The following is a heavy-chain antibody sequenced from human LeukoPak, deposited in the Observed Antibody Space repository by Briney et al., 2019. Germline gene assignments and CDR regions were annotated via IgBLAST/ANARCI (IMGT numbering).Heavy chain of an antibody. CDR2: IWYDGSNK. V-gene: IGHV3-33*01. CDR3: AREGAYYLDS. D-gene: IGHD4/OR15-4a*01. J-gene: IGHJ4*02. Sequence: QPGRSLRLSCAASGFTFSSYGMHWVRQAPGKGLEWVAVIWYDGSNKYYADSVKGRFTISRDNSKNTLYLQMNGLRAEDTAVYYCAREGAYYLDSWGQGTLVAVSS. CDR1: GFTFSSYG.